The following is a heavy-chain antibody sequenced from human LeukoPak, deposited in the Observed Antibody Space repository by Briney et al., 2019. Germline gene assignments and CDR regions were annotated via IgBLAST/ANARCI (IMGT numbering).Heavy chain of an antibody. J-gene: IGHJ4*02. CDR1: GYTFSSYG. CDR3: AREGRDGYNRYDN. CDR2: ISAYNGNR. V-gene: IGHV1-18*01. Sequence: ASVKVSCMASGYTFSSYGISWVRQAPGQGLEWMGWISAYNGNRDYAQKLQGRVTMTTDTSTSTAYMELRSLRSDDTAVYYCAREGRDGYNRYDNWGQGTLVTVSS. D-gene: IGHD5-24*01.